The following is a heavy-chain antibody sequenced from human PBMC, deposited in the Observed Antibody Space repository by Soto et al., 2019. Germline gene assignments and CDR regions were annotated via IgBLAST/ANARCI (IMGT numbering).Heavy chain of an antibody. CDR1: GGSVSSGSYY. CDR3: ASNYYDSSGYYWSWDYYYYGMDV. CDR2: IYYSGST. V-gene: IGHV4-61*01. J-gene: IGHJ6*02. Sequence: PSETLSLTCTVSGGSVSSGSYYWSWIRQPPGKGLEWIGYIYYSGSTNYNPSLKSRVTISVDTSKNQFSLKLSSVTAADTAVYYCASNYYDSSGYYWSWDYYYYGMDVWGQGTTVTVSS. D-gene: IGHD3-22*01.